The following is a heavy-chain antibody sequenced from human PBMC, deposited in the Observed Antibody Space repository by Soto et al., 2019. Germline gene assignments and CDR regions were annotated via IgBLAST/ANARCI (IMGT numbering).Heavy chain of an antibody. CDR3: ARDQVADPYYYYGMDV. J-gene: IGHJ6*02. CDR1: GFTFSSYA. Sequence: VQLLESGGGLVQPGGSLRLSCAASGFTFSSYAMSWVRQAPGKGLEWVSAISGSGGSTYYAASVKGRFTISRDNSKNMLYLQMNSLRAEDTAVFYCARDQVADPYYYYGMDVWGQGTTITVSS. V-gene: IGHV3-23*01. D-gene: IGHD6-19*01. CDR2: ISGSGGST.